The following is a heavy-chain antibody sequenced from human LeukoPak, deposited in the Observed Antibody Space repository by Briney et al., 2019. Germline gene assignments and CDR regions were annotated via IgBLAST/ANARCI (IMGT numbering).Heavy chain of an antibody. CDR1: GYTFTDYY. J-gene: IGHJ4*02. CDR2: INLNSGAT. V-gene: IGHV1-2*02. D-gene: IGHD4-4*01. Sequence: ASVKVSCKASGYTFTDYYMHWVRQAPGQGLEWMGLINLNSGATNYAENFQGRVTMTRDTSSSTAYMEVSRLISDDTAVYYCARERATVTSDWGQGTLVTVS. CDR3: ARERATVTSD.